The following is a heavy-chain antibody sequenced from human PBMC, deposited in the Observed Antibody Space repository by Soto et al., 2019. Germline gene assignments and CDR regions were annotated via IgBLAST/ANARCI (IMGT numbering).Heavy chain of an antibody. D-gene: IGHD3-3*01. CDR3: ARANRSTIFGVVISPLYYYGMDV. J-gene: IGHJ6*02. V-gene: IGHV1-69*12. CDR2: IIPIFGTA. CDR1: GGTFSSYA. Sequence: QVQLVQSGAEVKKPGSSVKVSCKASGGTFSSYAISWVRQAPGQGLEWMGGIIPIFGTANYAQKFQGRVTITADESTSKADVELSSLRSEDTAVYYCARANRSTIFGVVISPLYYYGMDVWGQGTTVTVSS.